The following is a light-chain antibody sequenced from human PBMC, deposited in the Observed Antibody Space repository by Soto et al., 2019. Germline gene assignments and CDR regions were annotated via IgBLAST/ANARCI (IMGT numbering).Light chain of an antibody. V-gene: IGLV2-14*03. CDR2: DVS. Sequence: QSALTQPASVSGSPGQSITISCTGTSIDVCGYNYVSWYQQHPGEAAKLMIYDVSYRPSGVSNRFSGSKSGNTASLTISGLQADDDADYYCSSYTSSSTVVFGGGTKLTVL. CDR1: SIDVCGYNY. J-gene: IGLJ3*02. CDR3: SSYTSSSTVV.